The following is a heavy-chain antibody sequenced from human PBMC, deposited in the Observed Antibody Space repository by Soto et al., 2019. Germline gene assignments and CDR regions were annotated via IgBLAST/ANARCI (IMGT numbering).Heavy chain of an antibody. CDR3: ARGRGDGYNQHWYFDL. V-gene: IGHV4-34*01. Sequence: PSETLSLTCAVYGGSFSGYYWSWIRQPPGKGLEWIGEINHSGSTNYNPSLKSRVSISVGTSNNQLSLKLSSVTAADTAVYYCARGRGDGYNQHWYFDLWGRGTLVTVSS. D-gene: IGHD3-10*01. J-gene: IGHJ2*01. CDR2: INHSGST. CDR1: GGSFSGYY.